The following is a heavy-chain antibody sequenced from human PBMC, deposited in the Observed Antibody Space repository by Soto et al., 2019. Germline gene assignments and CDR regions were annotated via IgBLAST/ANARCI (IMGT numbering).Heavy chain of an antibody. CDR3: AKVFYYYDSSGYYYFDY. J-gene: IGHJ4*02. V-gene: IGHV3-74*01. D-gene: IGHD3-22*01. CDR1: GFIFSDYW. Sequence: PGGSLRLSCAASGFIFSDYWMHWVRQAPGKGLVWVSRINSDGTSSKYADSVKGRFTISRDDAKRTLFLQMSSLRAEDTAVYYCAKVFYYYDSSGYYYFDYWGQGTMVTVSS. CDR2: INSDGTSS.